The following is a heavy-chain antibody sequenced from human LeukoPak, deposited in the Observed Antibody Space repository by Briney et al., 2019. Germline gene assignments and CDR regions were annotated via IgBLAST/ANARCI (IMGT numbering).Heavy chain of an antibody. CDR1: GFTFSSYS. V-gene: IGHV3-48*02. J-gene: IGHJ3*02. Sequence: GGSLRLSCAASGFTFSSYSMNWVRQAPGKGLEWVAYISSSSSNIYYADSVKGRFTISRDNAKNSLYLQMNSLRDEDTAVYYCARDKCSVGYYYGSSTDAFDIWGQGTMVTVSS. CDR3: ARDKCSVGYYYGSSTDAFDI. D-gene: IGHD3-22*01. CDR2: ISSSSSNI.